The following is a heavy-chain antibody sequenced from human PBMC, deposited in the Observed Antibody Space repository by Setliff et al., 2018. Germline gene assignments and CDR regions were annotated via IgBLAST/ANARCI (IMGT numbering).Heavy chain of an antibody. J-gene: IGHJ6*03. D-gene: IGHD3-9*01. V-gene: IGHV4-59*04. CDR3: ARLPKIVTGYYACNYYDCREV. CDR2: FYYSGTA. Sequence: SETLSLTCTVSGGSLSIYYWSFIRQSPGQGPEWIGSFYYSGTAYYNPSLESRVTRFVDTSKNQFSLRLSSVTAADTAAYYCARLPKIVTGYYACNYYDCREVWRKGSRV. CDR1: GGSLSIYY.